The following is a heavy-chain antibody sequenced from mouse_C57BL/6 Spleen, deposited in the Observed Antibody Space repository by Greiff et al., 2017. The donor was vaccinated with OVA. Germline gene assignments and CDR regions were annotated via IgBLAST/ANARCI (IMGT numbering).Heavy chain of an antibody. Sequence: VKLVESGAELAKPGASVKLSCKASGYTFTSYWMHWLKQRPGQGLEWIGYINPSSGYTKYNQKFKDKATLTADKSSSTAYMQLSCLTYEDSAVYYCARSIEILRYFDVWGTGTTVTVSS. D-gene: IGHD1-1*01. J-gene: IGHJ1*03. CDR1: GYTFTSYW. CDR2: INPSSGYT. CDR3: ARSIEILRYFDV. V-gene: IGHV1-7*01.